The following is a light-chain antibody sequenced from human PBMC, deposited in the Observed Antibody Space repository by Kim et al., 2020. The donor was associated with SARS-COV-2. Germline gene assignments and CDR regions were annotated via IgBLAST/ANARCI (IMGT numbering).Light chain of an antibody. CDR2: QYN. V-gene: IGLV3-1*01. Sequence: SYELTQPPSVSVSPGQTASITCSGDKLGDQYVSWYQQKPGQSPVLLLYQYNTRPSGIPERFSGSNSESSATLTISGTPAMDEADYYCQAWDSVSYVFGTG. CDR1: KLGDQY. CDR3: QAWDSVSYV. J-gene: IGLJ1*01.